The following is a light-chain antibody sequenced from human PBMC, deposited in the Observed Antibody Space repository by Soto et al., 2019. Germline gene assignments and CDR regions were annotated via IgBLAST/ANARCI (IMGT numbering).Light chain of an antibody. J-gene: IGKJ4*01. V-gene: IGKV1-39*01. CDR1: QTISYY. Sequence: DLPMTQSPSSLSASVGDRVTITCRASQTISYYLNWYQQIPGKPPKLLIYAASSLQSGVPSRFSGSGSGTDFTLTISSLQPEDFATYYCQQSYSTHTFGGGTQVEIK. CDR3: QQSYSTHT. CDR2: AAS.